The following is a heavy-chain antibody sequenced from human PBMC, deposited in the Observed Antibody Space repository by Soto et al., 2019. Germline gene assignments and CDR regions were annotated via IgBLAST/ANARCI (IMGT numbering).Heavy chain of an antibody. Sequence: PGGSLRLSCAASGFTFSSYGMHWVRQAPGKGLEWVAVISYDGSNKYYADSVKGRFTISRDNSKNTLYLQMNSLRAEDTAVYYCAKDRAYSYGSKGYGMDVWGQGTTVTVSS. CDR1: GFTFSSYG. CDR2: ISYDGSNK. J-gene: IGHJ6*02. CDR3: AKDRAYSYGSKGYGMDV. V-gene: IGHV3-30*18. D-gene: IGHD5-18*01.